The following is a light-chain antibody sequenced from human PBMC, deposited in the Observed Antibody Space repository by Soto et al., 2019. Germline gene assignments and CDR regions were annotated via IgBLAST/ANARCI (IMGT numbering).Light chain of an antibody. Sequence: EIVLTQFPGTLSLSPGERATLSCRASQSVGSNYLAWYQQRPCQPPNLLIFGASHRAPDIPDRFSGSGSGTDFTLTISRLEPEDFAVYYCQQYGSSIQTFGQGTKVDI. J-gene: IGKJ1*01. V-gene: IGKV3-20*01. CDR1: QSVGSNY. CDR3: QQYGSSIQT. CDR2: GAS.